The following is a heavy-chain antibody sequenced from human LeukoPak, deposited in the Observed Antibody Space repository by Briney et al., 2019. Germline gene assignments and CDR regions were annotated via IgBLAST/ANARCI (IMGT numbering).Heavy chain of an antibody. CDR3: ARPFRSSSVRSPFDY. D-gene: IGHD6-6*01. Sequence: PGGSLRLSCAASGFTVSSNYMSWVRQAPGKGLEWVSVIYSGGSTYYADSVKGRFTISRDNSKNTLYLQMNSLRAEDTAVYYCARPFRSSSVRSPFDYWGQGTLVTVSS. J-gene: IGHJ4*02. V-gene: IGHV3-53*01. CDR1: GFTVSSNY. CDR2: IYSGGST.